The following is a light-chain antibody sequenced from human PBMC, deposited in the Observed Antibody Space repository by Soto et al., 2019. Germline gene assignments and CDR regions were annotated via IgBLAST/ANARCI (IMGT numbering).Light chain of an antibody. J-gene: IGLJ1*01. CDR3: SAHGGTNPYV. CDR1: ASDIGGYTF. Sequence: QSVLTQPPSASGSPGQSVAISCTGTASDIGGYTFVSWYQQHPGKATKLLIYDVNKRPSGVPDRFSGSKSGNTASLTVSGLQAEDEADYYCSAHGGTNPYVFGTGTKVTVL. CDR2: DVN. V-gene: IGLV2-8*01.